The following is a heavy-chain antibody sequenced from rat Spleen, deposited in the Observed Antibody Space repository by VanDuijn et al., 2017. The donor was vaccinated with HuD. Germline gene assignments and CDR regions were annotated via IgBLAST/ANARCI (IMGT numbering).Heavy chain of an antibody. D-gene: IGHD1-10*01. CDR3: ARFYNNQRDY. Sequence: EVQLAESGGGLVQPGRSLKLSCAASGFTFSDYYMAWVRQAPTKGLEWVASISPSGGSTYYRDSVKGRFTISRDNAKSTLYLQMNSLRSEDTATYYCARFYNNQRDYWGQGVMVTVSS. CDR2: ISPSGGST. V-gene: IGHV5-25*01. CDR1: GFTFSDYY. J-gene: IGHJ2*01.